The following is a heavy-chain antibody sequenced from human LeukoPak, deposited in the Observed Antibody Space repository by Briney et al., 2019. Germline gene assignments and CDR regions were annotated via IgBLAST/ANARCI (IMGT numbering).Heavy chain of an antibody. CDR3: ASLVVAAHYDAFDI. J-gene: IGHJ3*02. V-gene: IGHV4-38-2*02. Sequence: PSETLSLTCTVSGYSISSGYYWGWIRQPPGKGLEWIGYIYYSGSTNYNPSLKSRVTISVDTSKNQFSLKLSSVTAADTAVYYCASLVVAAHYDAFDIWGQGTMVTVSS. CDR1: GYSISSGYY. CDR2: IYYSGST. D-gene: IGHD2-15*01.